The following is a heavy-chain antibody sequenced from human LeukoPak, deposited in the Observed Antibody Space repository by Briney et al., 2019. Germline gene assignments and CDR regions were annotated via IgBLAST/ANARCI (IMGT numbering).Heavy chain of an antibody. CDR3: ARGLFSSSY. CDR2: IKHDGSEK. CDR1: GFTFSIYW. D-gene: IGHD2-21*01. Sequence: GGSLRLSCAASGFTFSIYWMSWVRQAPGKGLEWVANIKHDGSEKYYVDSVKGRFTISRDNAKNSLYLQMNSLRAEDTAVYYCARGLFSSSYWGQGTLVTVSS. J-gene: IGHJ4*02. V-gene: IGHV3-7*04.